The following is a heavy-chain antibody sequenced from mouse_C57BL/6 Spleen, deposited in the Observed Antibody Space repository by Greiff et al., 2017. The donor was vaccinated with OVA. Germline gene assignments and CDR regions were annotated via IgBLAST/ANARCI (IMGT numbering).Heavy chain of an antibody. CDR1: GYTFTSYW. D-gene: IGHD2-5*01. V-gene: IGHV1-55*01. CDR2: IYPGSGST. J-gene: IGHJ3*01. CDR3: ARSRGSNFLFAY. Sequence: VQLQQPGAELVKPGASVKMSCKASGYTFTSYWITWVKQRPGQGLEWIGDIYPGSGSTNYNEKFKSKATLTVDTSSSTAYLQLSSLTSEDSAVYYCARSRGSNFLFAYWGQVTLVTVAA.